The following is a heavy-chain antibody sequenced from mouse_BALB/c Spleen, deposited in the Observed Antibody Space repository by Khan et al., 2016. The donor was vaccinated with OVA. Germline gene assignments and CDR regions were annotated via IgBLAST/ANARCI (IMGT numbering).Heavy chain of an antibody. J-gene: IGHJ4*01. CDR1: GFTFSDYG. CDR2: ISNLAYSI. CDR3: ARSWAMDY. V-gene: IGHV5-15*02. Sequence: EVELVESGGGLMQPGGSRKLSCAASGFTFSDYGMAWVRQAPGKGPEWVAFISNLAYSIYYADTVTGRFTISRENAKNILYLEMSSLRSEETAMYYCARSWAMDYWGQGTSVTVSS.